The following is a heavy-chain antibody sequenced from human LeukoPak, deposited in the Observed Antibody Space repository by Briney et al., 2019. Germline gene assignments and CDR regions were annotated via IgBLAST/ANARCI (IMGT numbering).Heavy chain of an antibody. Sequence: PGGSLRLSCAASGFTFSSYAMSWVRQAPGKGLEWVSRINSDGSSTTYADSVKGRFTISRDNAKNTLYLQMNSLRAEDTAVYYCARRGILTGTGDYWGQGTLVTVSS. J-gene: IGHJ4*02. D-gene: IGHD3-9*01. V-gene: IGHV3-74*01. CDR2: INSDGSST. CDR1: GFTFSSYA. CDR3: ARRGILTGTGDY.